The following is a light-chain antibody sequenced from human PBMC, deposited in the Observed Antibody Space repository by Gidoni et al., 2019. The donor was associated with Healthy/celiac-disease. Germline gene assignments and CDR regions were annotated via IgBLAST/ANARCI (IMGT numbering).Light chain of an antibody. V-gene: IGKV1-5*03. CDR2: KSS. J-gene: IGKJ1*01. CDR3: QQYGT. Sequence: DIQMTQSPSTLSASVGARVTIPCRASQSIRCWLAWYQQKPGKAPKLLIYKSSSLESGVPSRFSGSGSGTEFTLTISSLQPDDFATYYCQQYGTFGQGTKVEIK. CDR1: QSIRCW.